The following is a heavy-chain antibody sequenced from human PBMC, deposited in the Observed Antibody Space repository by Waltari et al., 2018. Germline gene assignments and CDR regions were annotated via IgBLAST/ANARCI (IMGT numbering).Heavy chain of an antibody. CDR1: GGSFSAYY. Sequence: QVQLQQWGAGLLKPSETLSLTCAVYGGSFSAYYWRWIRQPPGQGLEWIGEINHSGSTNYNPSLKSRLTISVDTSKNQFSLKLSSVTAADTAVYYCARAYYYDSSGYYELDYFDYWGQGTLVTVSS. CDR3: ARAYYYDSSGYYELDYFDY. J-gene: IGHJ4*02. V-gene: IGHV4-34*01. D-gene: IGHD3-22*01. CDR2: INHSGST.